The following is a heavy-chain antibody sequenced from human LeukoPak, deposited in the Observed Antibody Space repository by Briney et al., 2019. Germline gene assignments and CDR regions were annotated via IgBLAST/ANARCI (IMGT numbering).Heavy chain of an antibody. J-gene: IGHJ5*02. CDR3: ARELRIAAWFGREWFDP. V-gene: IGHV3-30*01. Sequence: GGSLRLSCAASGFTFSSYAMHWVRQAPGKGLEWVAVISYDGSNKYYADSVKGRFTISRDNSKNTLYLQMNSLRAEDTAVYYCARELRIAAWFGREWFDPWGQGTLVTVSS. D-gene: IGHD6-6*01. CDR2: ISYDGSNK. CDR1: GFTFSSYA.